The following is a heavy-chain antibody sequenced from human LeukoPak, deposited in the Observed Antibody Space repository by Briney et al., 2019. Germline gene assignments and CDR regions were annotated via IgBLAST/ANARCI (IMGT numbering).Heavy chain of an antibody. Sequence: GESLKISCKGSGYSFTNFWIGWVRLMPGKGLEWMGIIYPADSDIRYSPSFQGQVTISADKSINTAYLQWSSLKASDTAMYYRARQEYCSGGSCYTWFDSWGQGTLVTVSS. V-gene: IGHV5-51*01. CDR1: GYSFTNFW. J-gene: IGHJ5*01. D-gene: IGHD2-15*01. CDR3: ARQEYCSGGSCYTWFDS. CDR2: IYPADSDI.